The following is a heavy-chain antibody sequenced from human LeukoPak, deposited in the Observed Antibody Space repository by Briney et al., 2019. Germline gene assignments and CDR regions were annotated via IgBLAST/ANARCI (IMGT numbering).Heavy chain of an antibody. Sequence: PSQTLSHTFTFSLCSIISCHYYWSWIPQPPEKALEWIGYIYYSGSTYYNPSLKSRVTISVDTSKNQFSLKLSSVTAADTAVYYCARELSCSSTSCYDYWGQGTLVTVSS. CDR2: IYYSGST. J-gene: IGHJ4*02. D-gene: IGHD2-2*01. CDR1: LCSIISCHYY. V-gene: IGHV4-30-4*01. CDR3: ARELSCSSTSCYDY.